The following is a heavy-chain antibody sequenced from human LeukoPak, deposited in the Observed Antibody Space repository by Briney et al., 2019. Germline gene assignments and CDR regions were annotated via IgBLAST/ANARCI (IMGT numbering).Heavy chain of an antibody. CDR2: IIPIFGTA. V-gene: IGHV1-69*13. CDR3: ARSHEDYYDSSGLFDY. D-gene: IGHD3-22*01. J-gene: IGHJ4*02. Sequence: SVKVSCKASGYTFTSYDINWVRQATGQGLEWMGGIIPIFGTANYAQKFQGRVTITADESTSTAYMELSSLRSEDTAVYYCARSHEDYYDSSGLFDYWGQGTLVTVSS. CDR1: GYTFTSYD.